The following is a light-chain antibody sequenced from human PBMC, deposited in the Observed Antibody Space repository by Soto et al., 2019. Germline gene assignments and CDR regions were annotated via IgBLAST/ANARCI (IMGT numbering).Light chain of an antibody. V-gene: IGKV3-15*01. Sequence: EIVMTQSPATLSVSPGERATLSCRASQSVSSNLAWYQQKPGQAPRLLLYGASTRATGIPARFSGSGSGTEFTLTISSLQSEDFAVYYCQQYNNWPPMAFGQGNKVEIK. CDR1: QSVSSN. J-gene: IGKJ1*01. CDR2: GAS. CDR3: QQYNNWPPMA.